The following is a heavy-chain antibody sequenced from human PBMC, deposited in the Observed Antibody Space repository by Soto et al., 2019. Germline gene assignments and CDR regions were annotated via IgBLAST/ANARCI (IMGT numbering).Heavy chain of an antibody. J-gene: IGHJ4*02. CDR3: ARSTKYGSGSYCNY. D-gene: IGHD3-10*01. Sequence: SETLSLISAVYVGSFSDYYWNWIRQPPGKGLEWFGEIKHSGSTNYNPSLKSRVTISVETAKNQFSLKLNSVTAADTAVYYCARSTKYGSGSYCNYWGQGTMVTVSS. CDR2: IKHSGST. CDR1: VGSFSDYY. V-gene: IGHV4-34*01.